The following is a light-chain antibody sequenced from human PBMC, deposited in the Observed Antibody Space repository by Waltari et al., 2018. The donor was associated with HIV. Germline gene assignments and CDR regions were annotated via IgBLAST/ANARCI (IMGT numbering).Light chain of an antibody. CDR3: QHYNRVYT. J-gene: IGKJ2*01. CDR2: KAS. CDR1: QRSSSW. V-gene: IGKV1-5*03. Sequence: DIQMTLSPSTLSAYVGDSVTITCRASQRSSSWLAWDQQKPGKAPKLLIYKASSLESGVPSRFSGSGSGTEFTLTSSSLQPDDFATDYCQHYNRVYTGGQGTKLEIK.